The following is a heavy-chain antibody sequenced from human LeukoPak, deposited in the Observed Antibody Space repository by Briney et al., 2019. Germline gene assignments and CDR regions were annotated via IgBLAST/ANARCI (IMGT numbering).Heavy chain of an antibody. D-gene: IGHD1-26*01. CDR1: GFTFNNYA. CDR3: ARPTYSGSYYWFDY. CDR2: ICADDDNT. Sequence: GGSLTLSCAASGFTFNNYAMNWVRQAPGKGLDWVSAICADDDNTYYADSVKGRFTISRDNSKNTVYLQMNSLRAEDTAVYYCARPTYSGSYYWFDYWGQGTLVTVSS. V-gene: IGHV3-23*01. J-gene: IGHJ4*02.